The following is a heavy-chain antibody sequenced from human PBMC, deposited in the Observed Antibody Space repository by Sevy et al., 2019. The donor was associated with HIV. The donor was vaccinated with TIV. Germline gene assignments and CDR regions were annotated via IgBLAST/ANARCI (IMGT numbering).Heavy chain of an antibody. J-gene: IGHJ5*02. D-gene: IGHD3-10*01. CDR3: AHRLARGRYNWFDP. CDR1: GFSLTTSGVG. V-gene: IGHV2-5*02. Sequence: SGPTLVNPTQSLTLTCTFSGFSLTTSGVGVGWIRQPPGKALEWLALIYWDDDKRYSPSLKSRFAITKDTSKNQVVLTMTNMDPVDTATYYCAHRLARGRYNWFDPWGPGTLVTVS. CDR2: IYWDDDK.